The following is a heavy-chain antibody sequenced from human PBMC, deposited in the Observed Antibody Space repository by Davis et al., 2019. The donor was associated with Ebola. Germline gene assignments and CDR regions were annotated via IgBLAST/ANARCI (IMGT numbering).Heavy chain of an antibody. Sequence: SETLSLTCAVYGGSFSGYYWSWIRQPPGKGLEWIGEINHSGSTNYNPSLKSRVTISVDTSKNQFSLKLSFVTAADTAVYYCARGRRYSYGPPRNWGQGTLVTVSS. CDR2: INHSGST. CDR1: GGSFSGYY. CDR3: ARGRRYSYGPPRN. J-gene: IGHJ4*02. D-gene: IGHD5-18*01. V-gene: IGHV4-34*01.